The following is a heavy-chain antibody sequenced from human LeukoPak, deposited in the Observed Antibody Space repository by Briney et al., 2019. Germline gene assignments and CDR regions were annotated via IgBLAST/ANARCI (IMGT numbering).Heavy chain of an antibody. CDR2: VSGSGAST. CDR3: AKRIQSAMATGY. V-gene: IGHV3-23*01. D-gene: IGHD5-18*01. Sequence: AGGSLRLSCAASGFTFSNSALSWVRQAPGKGLEWVSDVSGSGASTYYADSVRGRFTISRDNSKNTLYLQMNSLRAEDTAVYYCAKRIQSAMATGYWGQGTLVTVSS. CDR1: GFTFSNSA. J-gene: IGHJ4*02.